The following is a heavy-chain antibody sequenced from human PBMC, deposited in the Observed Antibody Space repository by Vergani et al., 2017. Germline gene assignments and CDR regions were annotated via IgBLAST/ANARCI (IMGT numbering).Heavy chain of an antibody. CDR2: IIPIFGTA. V-gene: IGHV1-69*06. CDR3: ARDDPKYNRNDGYYGMDV. CDR1: GGTFNSYA. Sequence: QVQLVQSGAEVKKPGSSVKVSCKASGGTFNSYAISWVRQAPGQGLEWMGGIIPIFGTANYAQKFQGRVTITADKSTSTAYMELSSLRSEDTAVYYCARDDPKYNRNDGYYGMDVWGQGTTVTVSS. J-gene: IGHJ6*02. D-gene: IGHD1-1*01.